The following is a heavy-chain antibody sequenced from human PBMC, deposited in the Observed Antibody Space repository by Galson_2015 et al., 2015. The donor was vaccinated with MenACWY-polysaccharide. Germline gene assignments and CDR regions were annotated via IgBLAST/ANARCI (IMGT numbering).Heavy chain of an antibody. V-gene: IGHV4-61*02. D-gene: IGHD3-10*01. CDR2: ICTSGST. Sequence: TLSLTCTVSGGSMISTSHCWSWMRQPAGKGLEWIGRICTSGSTNYNPSLKSRVTISIDTSKNQFSLRLSSVIAADTAVYYCARDDVQAEFWGQGILVTVSS. CDR1: GGSMISTSHC. CDR3: ARDDVQAEF. J-gene: IGHJ4*02.